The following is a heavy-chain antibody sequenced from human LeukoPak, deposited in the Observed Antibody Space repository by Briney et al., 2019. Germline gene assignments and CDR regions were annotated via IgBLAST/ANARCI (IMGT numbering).Heavy chain of an antibody. J-gene: IGHJ5*02. CDR2: MSNDGTNA. Sequence: GGSLRLSCVDSGFTFSAYAMHWVRQAPGKGLEWVAVMSNDGTNAYYADSVKGRLTISRDNSKNTLYLQMSSLSAEDTAVYYWASFSTRGGHAVRWSAPGGRGPRVTVST. D-gene: IGHD3/OR15-3a*01. CDR1: GFTFSAYA. CDR3: ASFSTRGGHAVRWSAP. V-gene: IGHV3-30-3*01.